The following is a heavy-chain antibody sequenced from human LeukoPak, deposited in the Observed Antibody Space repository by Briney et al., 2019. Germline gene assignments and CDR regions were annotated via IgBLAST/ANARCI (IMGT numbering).Heavy chain of an antibody. CDR2: IYWNDDK. CDR1: GFSLRTSGVG. D-gene: IGHD3-22*01. Sequence: SGPTLVKLTQTLTLSCTCSGFSLRTSGVGVGWIRQPPGKALEWLALIYWNDDKRYSPSLKSRLTLTKDTSRNQVVLTMTNMDPVDTATYYCAHTFYDSSVGPFDYWGQGTLVTVSS. V-gene: IGHV2-5*01. CDR3: AHTFYDSSVGPFDY. J-gene: IGHJ4*02.